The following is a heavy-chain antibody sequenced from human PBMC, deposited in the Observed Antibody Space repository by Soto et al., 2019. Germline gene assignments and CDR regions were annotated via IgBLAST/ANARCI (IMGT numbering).Heavy chain of an antibody. CDR2: IYSGGST. V-gene: IGHV3-53*01. CDR1: GFTVSSNY. CDR3: ARERVYSGSPLGLYFDL. J-gene: IGHJ2*01. Sequence: GGSLRLSCAASGFTVSSNYMSWVRQAPGKGLEWVSVIYSGGSTYYADSVKGRFTISRDNSKNTLYLQMNSPRAEDTAVYYCARERVYSGSPLGLYFDLWGRGTLVTVSS. D-gene: IGHD1-26*01.